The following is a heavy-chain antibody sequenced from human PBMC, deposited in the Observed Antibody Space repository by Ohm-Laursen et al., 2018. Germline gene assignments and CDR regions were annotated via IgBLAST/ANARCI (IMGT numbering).Heavy chain of an antibody. J-gene: IGHJ5*02. CDR1: GFTFSSYA. D-gene: IGHD3-10*01. V-gene: IGHV3-30*18. CDR2: ISYDGNKK. CDR3: TKGLSGGTGHGNWFDP. Sequence: SLRLSCAASGFTFSSYAMSWVRQPPGKGLEWVAVISYDGNKKYYADSVKGRFTISRDNSKNTLYLQMSSLRVEDTAVYYCTKGLSGGTGHGNWFDPWGQGTLVIVSS.